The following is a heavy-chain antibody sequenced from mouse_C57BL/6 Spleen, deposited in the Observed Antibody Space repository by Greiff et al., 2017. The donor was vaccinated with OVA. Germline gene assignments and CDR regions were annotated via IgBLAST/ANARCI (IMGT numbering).Heavy chain of an antibody. Sequence: VQLQQSGPGLVKPSQSLSLTCSVTGYSITSGYYWNWIRQFPGNKLEWMGYISYDGSNNYNPSLKNRISITRDTSKNQFFLKLNSVTTEDTATYYCARMERDYDAFDYWGQGTTLTVSS. V-gene: IGHV3-6*01. J-gene: IGHJ2*01. CDR1: GYSITSGYY. CDR3: ARMERDYDAFDY. D-gene: IGHD2-4*01. CDR2: ISYDGSN.